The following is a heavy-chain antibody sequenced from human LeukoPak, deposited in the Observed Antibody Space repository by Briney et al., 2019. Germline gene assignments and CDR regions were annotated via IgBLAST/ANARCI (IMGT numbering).Heavy chain of an antibody. CDR3: ARHSGTTVYDGVNDFSLDI. CDR1: GGSISSSSYY. CDR2: IYYSGST. V-gene: IGHV4-39*01. Sequence: YPSETLSLTCTVSGGSISSSSYYWGWIRQPPGKGLEWIGSIYYSGSTYYNPSLKSRVTISVDTSKNQFSLKLSSVTAADTAVYYCARHSGTTVYDGVNDFSLDIWGQGTMVTVSS. J-gene: IGHJ3*02. D-gene: IGHD3-10*01.